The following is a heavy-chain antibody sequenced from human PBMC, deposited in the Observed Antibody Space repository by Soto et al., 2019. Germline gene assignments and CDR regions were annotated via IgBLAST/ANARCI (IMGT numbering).Heavy chain of an antibody. Sequence: TGGSLRLSCAASGFTFSSYGMHWVRQAPGKGLEWVAVIWYDGSNKYYADSVKGRFTISRDNSKNTLYLQMNSLRAEDTAVYYWARSYYDGRGPNPFAYWGRGPLFTVSS. V-gene: IGHV3-33*01. CDR3: ARSYYDGRGPNPFAY. CDR1: GFTFSSYG. J-gene: IGHJ4*02. CDR2: IWYDGSNK. D-gene: IGHD3-22*01.